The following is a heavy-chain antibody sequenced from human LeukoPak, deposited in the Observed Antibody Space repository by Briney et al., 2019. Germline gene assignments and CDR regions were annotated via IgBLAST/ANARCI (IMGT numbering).Heavy chain of an antibody. V-gene: IGHV3-23*01. Sequence: GGSLRLSCAASGFTFSSYAMSWVRQAPGKGLEWVAAVSGSGCGTYYADSVKGRFTISRDNSKNTLYLQMNSLRAEETAVYYCAKDATLDIVVVVGLNFDYWGQGTLVTVSS. CDR2: VSGSGCGT. D-gene: IGHD2-15*01. CDR3: AKDATLDIVVVVGLNFDY. CDR1: GFTFSSYA. J-gene: IGHJ4*02.